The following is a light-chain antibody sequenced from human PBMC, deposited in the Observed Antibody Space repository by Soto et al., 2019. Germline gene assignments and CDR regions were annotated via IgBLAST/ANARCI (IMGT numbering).Light chain of an antibody. CDR3: RSYTGCRNRV. CDR2: DVN. CDR1: SSDVGGYNY. Sequence: QSALTQPASVSGSPGQSITISCTGTSSDVGGYNYVSWYQQHPGKAPKIIIYDVNNRTSGVSNRFSGSKSGNTASQTISGLKAEDEADYYCRSYTGCRNRVFGGGTKLT. J-gene: IGLJ3*02. V-gene: IGLV2-14*01.